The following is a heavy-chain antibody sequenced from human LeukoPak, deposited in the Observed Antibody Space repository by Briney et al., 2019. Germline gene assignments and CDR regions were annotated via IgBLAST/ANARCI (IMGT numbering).Heavy chain of an antibody. V-gene: IGHV3-30*02. CDR2: IRYDGSNK. CDR3: AKGALWFGEFPFDY. D-gene: IGHD3-10*01. J-gene: IGHJ4*02. CDR1: GFTFDDYA. Sequence: PGGSLRLSCAASGFTFDDYAMHWVRQAPGKGLEWVAFIRYDGSNKYYADSVKGRFTISRDNSKNTLYLQMNSLRAEDTAVYYCAKGALWFGEFPFDYWGQGTLVTVSS.